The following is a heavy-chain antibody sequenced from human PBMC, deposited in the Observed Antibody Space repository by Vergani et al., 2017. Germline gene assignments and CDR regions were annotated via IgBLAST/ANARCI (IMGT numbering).Heavy chain of an antibody. CDR2: IDPSDSYT. Sequence: EVQLVQSGAEVKQPGESLRISCKGSGYSFTRYWISWVCQMPGKGLEWMVRIDPSDSYTNYSPSFKVHVTISADKSLSTAYLQWSSLEASDSAMYYCARQVAVAGKWWGPYYYYGMDVWGQGTTVTVSS. CDR3: ARQVAVAGKWWGPYYYYGMDV. CDR1: GYSFTRYW. D-gene: IGHD6-13*01. J-gene: IGHJ6*02. V-gene: IGHV5-10-1*01.